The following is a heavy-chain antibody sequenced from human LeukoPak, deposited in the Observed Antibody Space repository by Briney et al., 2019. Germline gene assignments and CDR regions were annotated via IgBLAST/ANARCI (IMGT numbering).Heavy chain of an antibody. CDR2: ISSSSSYI. D-gene: IGHD6-19*01. J-gene: IGHJ4*02. V-gene: IGHV3-21*01. CDR1: GFIFSTYT. Sequence: GGSLRLSCAASGFIFSTYTMNWVRQAPGKGLEWVSSISSSSSYIYYADSVKGRFTISRDNAKNSLYLQMNSLRAEDTAVYYCARGMDTSGWYGSDYWGQGTLVTVSS. CDR3: ARGMDTSGWYGSDY.